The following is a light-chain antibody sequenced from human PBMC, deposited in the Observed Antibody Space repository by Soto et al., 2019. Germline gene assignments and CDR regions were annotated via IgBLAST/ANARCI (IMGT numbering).Light chain of an antibody. J-gene: IGLJ1*01. CDR3: CSYAGTYSSFV. CDR1: SSDVGGYNY. V-gene: IGLV2-11*01. Sequence: QSALTQPRSVSWSPGQSVTISCTGTSSDVGGYNYVSWYQEHPGRAPKLMIYDVSIRPLGVPDRFSGSKSGNTASLTISGLLAEDEADYYCCSYAGTYSSFVFGSGTKVTVL. CDR2: DVS.